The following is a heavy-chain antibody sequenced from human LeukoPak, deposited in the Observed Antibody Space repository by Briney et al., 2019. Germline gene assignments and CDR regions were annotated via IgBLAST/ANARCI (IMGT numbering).Heavy chain of an antibody. Sequence: SETLSLTCSVSGGSFSSSTYYWSWIRQPPGKGLEWIASINYSGSTYYNPSLKSRVTISVDTSENQFSLKLSSVTAADTAVYYCARYVVYGSGKYYFDYWGQGTLVTVSS. CDR1: GGSFSSSTYY. D-gene: IGHD3-10*01. CDR2: INYSGST. J-gene: IGHJ4*02. CDR3: ARYVVYGSGKYYFDY. V-gene: IGHV4-39*01.